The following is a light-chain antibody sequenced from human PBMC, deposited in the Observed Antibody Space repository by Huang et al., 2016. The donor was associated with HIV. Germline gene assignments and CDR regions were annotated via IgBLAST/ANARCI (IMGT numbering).Light chain of an antibody. V-gene: IGKV3D-15*01. CDR3: QHYNNWPPWT. Sequence: EIVMTQSPATLSVSPGERATLSCRASQGVSNNIAWYQQKPGQTPSLLIHGASTRATGSAAKFSGRWSGTDFTLTITSLQPEDSAVYYCQHYNNWPPWTFGPGTQVE. CDR1: QGVSNN. CDR2: GAS. J-gene: IGKJ1*01.